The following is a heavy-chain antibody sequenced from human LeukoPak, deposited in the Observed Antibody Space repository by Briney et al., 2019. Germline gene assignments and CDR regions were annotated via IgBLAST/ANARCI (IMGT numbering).Heavy chain of an antibody. CDR1: GFTFTSYS. Sequence: GGSLILSCAASGFTFTSYSMNWVRQAPGKGLEWVSSISSSSSYIYYADSVKGRFTISRDNAKNSLYLQMNSLRAEDTAVYYCVRDRGGNDYDNWGQGTLVTVAS. CDR2: ISSSSSYI. CDR3: VRDRGGNDYDN. D-gene: IGHD5-12*01. J-gene: IGHJ4*02. V-gene: IGHV3-21*01.